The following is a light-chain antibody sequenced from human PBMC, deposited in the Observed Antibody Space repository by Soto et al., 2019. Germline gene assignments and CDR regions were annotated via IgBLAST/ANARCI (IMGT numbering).Light chain of an antibody. V-gene: IGLV1-40*01. CDR2: GNN. CDR3: QSYDSSGSGWV. CDR1: SSNIGAGYD. Sequence: QSVLTQPPSVSGAPGQRVTISCTGSSSNIGAGYDVHWYQQLPGTAPKLLIYGNNNRPSGVPDRFSGSKSATSDSLAITGLRAEDEDDYYCQSYDSSGSGWVFGGGTKLTVL. J-gene: IGLJ3*02.